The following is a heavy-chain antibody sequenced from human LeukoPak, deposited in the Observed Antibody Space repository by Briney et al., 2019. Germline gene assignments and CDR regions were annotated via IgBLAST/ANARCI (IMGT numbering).Heavy chain of an antibody. Sequence: ASVKVSCKASGYTFTGYYMHWVRQAPGQRPEWMGWINPNSGGRICAQKFQGRVTMTRDTSISTASMELSRLTSDDTAVYYCARDPRIAVTGGLCYFDYWGQGTLVTVSS. J-gene: IGHJ4*02. CDR1: GYTFTGYY. V-gene: IGHV1-2*02. D-gene: IGHD6-19*01. CDR2: INPNSGGR. CDR3: ARDPRIAVTGGLCYFDY.